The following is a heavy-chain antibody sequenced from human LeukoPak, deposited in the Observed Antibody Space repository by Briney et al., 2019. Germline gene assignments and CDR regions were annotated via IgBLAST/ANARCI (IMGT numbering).Heavy chain of an antibody. CDR3: AREGATTAFDY. CDR1: GFTFSSYE. Sequence: SGGSLRLSCAASGFTFSSYEMNWVRQAPGKGLEWVSYISSSGSTIYYADSVKGRFTISRDIFKNTVCLQMNSLRAEDTAVYYCAREGATTAFDYWGQGTLVTVSS. D-gene: IGHD1-26*01. V-gene: IGHV3-48*03. CDR2: ISSSGSTI. J-gene: IGHJ4*02.